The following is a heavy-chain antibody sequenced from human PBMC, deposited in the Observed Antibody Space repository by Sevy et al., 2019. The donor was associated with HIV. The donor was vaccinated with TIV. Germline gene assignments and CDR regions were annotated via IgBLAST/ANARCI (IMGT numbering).Heavy chain of an antibody. Sequence: GGSLRLSCAPSGFTFNFFSMHWVRQAPGKGLEWVATISFDGSNEHYADSVKGRFTISRDNSKNSLFLQMNSLRADDSAVYYCALERLSSAVAEYFHNWGQGTLVTVSS. CDR1: GFTFNFFS. CDR3: ALERLSSAVAEYFHN. V-gene: IGHV3-30-3*01. D-gene: IGHD1-1*01. CDR2: ISFDGSNE. J-gene: IGHJ1*01.